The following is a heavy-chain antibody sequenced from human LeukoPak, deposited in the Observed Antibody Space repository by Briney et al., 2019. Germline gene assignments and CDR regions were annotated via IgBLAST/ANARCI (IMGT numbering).Heavy chain of an antibody. D-gene: IGHD4-17*01. CDR2: ISGSGGTT. CDR1: GFTFSSFA. CDR3: AKDLPDYGDYIEGY. J-gene: IGHJ4*02. Sequence: SGGSLRLSCTASGFTFSSFAMSWVRQAPGKGLEWVSTISGSGGTTNYADSVKGRFTFSRDNSKNTLYLQVNSLRAEDTAVYYCAKDLPDYGDYIEGYWGQGTLVTVSS. V-gene: IGHV3-23*01.